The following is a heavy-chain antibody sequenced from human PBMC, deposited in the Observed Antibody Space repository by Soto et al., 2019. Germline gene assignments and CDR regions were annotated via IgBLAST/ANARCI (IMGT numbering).Heavy chain of an antibody. V-gene: IGHV4-59*01. CDR1: GGSMIAYY. Sequence: SETLSLTCTVSGGSMIAYYWNWIRQPPGKGLQWIGYTYYSGSTTYNPSLKSRVTISVDSSKNQFSLKLDSVTPADTAVYYCARVRGTAGKRYFDYWGPGTLVTVSS. D-gene: IGHD6-13*01. CDR3: ARVRGTAGKRYFDY. J-gene: IGHJ4*02. CDR2: TYYSGST.